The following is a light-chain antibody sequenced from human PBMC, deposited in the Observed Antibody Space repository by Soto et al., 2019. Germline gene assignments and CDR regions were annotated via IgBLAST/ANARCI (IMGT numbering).Light chain of an antibody. V-gene: IGLV1-47*02. CDR2: SNN. CDR3: ATWDDSLSGRV. Sequence: QSVVTQPPSASGTPGQMVTISCSGSSSNIGINYVFWYQHLPGAAPKLLIFSNNQRASGVPDRFSGSKSGTSASLSISGLRSEDEADYYCATWDDSLSGRVFGGGTKLTVL. J-gene: IGLJ3*02. CDR1: SSNIGINY.